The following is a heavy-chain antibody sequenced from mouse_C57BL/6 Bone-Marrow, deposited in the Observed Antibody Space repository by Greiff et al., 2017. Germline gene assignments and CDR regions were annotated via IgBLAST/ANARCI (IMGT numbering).Heavy chain of an antibody. CDR3: SSFDGNYFDF. CDR1: GFNIKDDY. CDR2: IDPEIGDT. J-gene: IGHJ2*01. D-gene: IGHD2-3*01. Sequence: VQLQQSGAELVRPGASVKLSCTASGFNIKDDYIHWVKQRPEQGLEWIGWIDPEIGDTEYASKFQGKATITSDTSSNTAYRQLSSLTSEDTAVYYCSSFDGNYFDFWGQGTPLTDAS. V-gene: IGHV14-4*01.